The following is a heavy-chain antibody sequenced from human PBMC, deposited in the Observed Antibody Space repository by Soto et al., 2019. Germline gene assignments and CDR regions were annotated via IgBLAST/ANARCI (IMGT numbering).Heavy chain of an antibody. CDR2: INGDGTGT. J-gene: IGHJ4*02. CDR3: GRGDSGSYRLDY. CDR1: GFTFSNDW. V-gene: IGHV3-74*01. D-gene: IGHD3-10*01. Sequence: EVQLVESGGGLVQPGGSLRLSCAASGFTFSNDWMHWVRQAPGKGLVWVSRINGDGTGTNYADSVKGQFTISRDNAKNTLYLQMNRLRAEDTAVYYGGRGDSGSYRLDYGGQGTLVTVSS.